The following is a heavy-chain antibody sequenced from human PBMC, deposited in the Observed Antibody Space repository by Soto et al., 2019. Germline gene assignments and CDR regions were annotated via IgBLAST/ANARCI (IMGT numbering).Heavy chain of an antibody. V-gene: IGHV5-51*01. CDR3: ARGYCTTTICDPWFDP. J-gene: IGHJ5*02. D-gene: IGHD2-8*01. CDR1: GYSFTSYW. CDR2: IYPGDSDT. Sequence: ESLKISCTGVGYSFTSYWIGWVRQMPGKGLEWMGIIYPGDSDTRYSPSFQGQVTISADKSITTAYLQWSSLKASDTAMYYCARGYCTTTICDPWFDPWGQGTLVTV.